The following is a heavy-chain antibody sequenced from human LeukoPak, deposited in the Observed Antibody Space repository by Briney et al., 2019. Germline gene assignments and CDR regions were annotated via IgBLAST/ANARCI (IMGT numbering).Heavy chain of an antibody. J-gene: IGHJ3*02. D-gene: IGHD2-15*01. CDR1: GYTFTRYY. V-gene: IGHV1-46*01. CDR2: INPGGGST. CDR3: ASCCSGDPDGFDI. Sequence: ASVTVSCKASGYTFTRYYMHWLRQAPGQGLEWMGIINPGGGSTTYAQKFQGRVTMTRDTSTSTVYMEVSSLRSEDTAVYYCASCCSGDPDGFDIWGQGTMVTVSS.